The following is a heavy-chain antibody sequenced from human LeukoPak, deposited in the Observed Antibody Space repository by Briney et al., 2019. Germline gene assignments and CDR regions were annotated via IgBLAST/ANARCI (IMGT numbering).Heavy chain of an antibody. J-gene: IGHJ5*02. D-gene: IGHD2-2*01. CDR3: ARGWGSTSSNYFDP. CDR1: GDSITSGTFF. CDR2: IYGSGST. V-gene: IGHV4-61*02. Sequence: PSETLSLTCTVSGDSITSGTFFWSWIRQPAGKRLEWIGRIYGSGSTNYSPSLRSRVTISIDTSKNQFSLKLTSVTAADTAVYYCARGWGSTSSNYFDPWAREPWSPSPQ.